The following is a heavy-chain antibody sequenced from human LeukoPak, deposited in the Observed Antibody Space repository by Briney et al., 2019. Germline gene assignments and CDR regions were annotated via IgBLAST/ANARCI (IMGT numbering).Heavy chain of an antibody. CDR3: AREPPGITIFGVVIKHAFDI. Sequence: GRSLRLSCAASGFTFSSYAMHWVRQAPGKGLEWVAVISYDGSNKYYADSVKGRFTISRDNSKNTLYLQMNSLRAEDTAVYYCAREPPGITIFGVVIKHAFDIWSQGTMVTVSS. V-gene: IGHV3-30-3*01. CDR2: ISYDGSNK. CDR1: GFTFSSYA. D-gene: IGHD3-3*01. J-gene: IGHJ3*02.